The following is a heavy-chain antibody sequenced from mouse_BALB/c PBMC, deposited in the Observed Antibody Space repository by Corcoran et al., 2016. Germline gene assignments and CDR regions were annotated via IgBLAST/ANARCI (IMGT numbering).Heavy chain of an antibody. J-gene: IGHJ3*01. V-gene: IGHV1-4*02. Sequence: QVQLKQSAAELARPGASVKLSCKASGSTFTSYTMRWVKQRPGQGLEWIGYINPSSGYTEYNQKFKDKNTLTADKSSNTAYMQLSSLTSEDSAVYYCASGNYYGGAYVGQGTLVTVSA. D-gene: IGHD1-2*01. CDR2: INPSSGYT. CDR1: GSTFTSYT. CDR3: ASGNYYGGAY.